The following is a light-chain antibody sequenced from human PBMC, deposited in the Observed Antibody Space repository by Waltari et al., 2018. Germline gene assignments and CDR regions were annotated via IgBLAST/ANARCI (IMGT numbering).Light chain of an antibody. CDR1: SSHIGSHS. J-gene: IGLJ2*01. Sequence: QSVLTQPPSASGTPGQRLIIPCSGSSSHIGSHSVNWYQQLPGTAPKLLIYINNQRPSGVPDRFSGSVSATSASLAISGLQFEDEADYYCSTWDDNLKGVFGGGTKLTVL. CDR2: INN. CDR3: STWDDNLKGV. V-gene: IGLV1-44*01.